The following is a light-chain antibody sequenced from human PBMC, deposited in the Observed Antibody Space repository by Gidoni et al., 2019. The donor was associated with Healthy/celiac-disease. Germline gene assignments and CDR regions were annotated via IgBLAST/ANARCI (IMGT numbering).Light chain of an antibody. V-gene: IGLV3-1*01. CDR3: QAWDSSTVV. Sequence: SSELTQPPSVSVSPGQTASITCSGAKLGDKYACWYQQKPGQSPVLVIYQDSKRPSGNPERFSGSNSGNTATLTISGTQAMDEADYYCQAWDSSTVVFGGGTKLTVL. J-gene: IGLJ2*01. CDR1: KLGDKY. CDR2: QDS.